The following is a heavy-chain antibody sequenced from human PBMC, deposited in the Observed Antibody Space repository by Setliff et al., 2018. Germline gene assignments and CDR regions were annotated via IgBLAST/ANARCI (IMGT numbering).Heavy chain of an antibody. D-gene: IGHD1-26*01. CDR2: IYYSGTT. V-gene: IGHV4-39*01. CDR1: GGSVSSSSYY. Sequence: PSETLSLTCTVSGGSVSSSSYYWGWIRQPLGKGLEWIGTIYYSGTTYYSPSLKSRVTISVDTSKNQFSLKLTSVTAADTAIYYCASRRTGPGGWFDYWGQGTLVTVSS. CDR3: ASRRTGPGGWFDY. J-gene: IGHJ5*01.